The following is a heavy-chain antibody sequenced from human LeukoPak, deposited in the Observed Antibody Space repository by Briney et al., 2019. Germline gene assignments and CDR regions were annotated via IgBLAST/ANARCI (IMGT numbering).Heavy chain of an antibody. CDR2: FDPEDGET. V-gene: IGHV1-24*01. CDR3: ATWRGGGVRYFDWSPLGYYYYMDV. D-gene: IGHD3-9*01. Sequence: ASVKVSCKVSGYTLTELSMHWVRQAPGKGLEWMGGFDPEDGETIYAQKFQGRVTMTEDTSTDTAYMELSSLRSEDTAVYYCATWRGGGVRYFDWSPLGYYYYMDVWGKGTTVTVSS. J-gene: IGHJ6*03. CDR1: GYTLTELS.